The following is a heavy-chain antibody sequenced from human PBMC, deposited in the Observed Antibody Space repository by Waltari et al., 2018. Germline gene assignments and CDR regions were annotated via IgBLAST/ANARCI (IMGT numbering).Heavy chain of an antibody. V-gene: IGHV1-69*01. J-gene: IGHJ4*02. CDR1: GGTFSSYA. D-gene: IGHD6-19*01. Sequence: QVQLVQSGAEGKKPGSSVKVSCKASGGTFSSYAISGGRRAPGQGLEWMGGIIPIFGTANYAQKFQGRVTITADESTSTAYMELSSLRSEDTAVYYCASWNSSGWYYFDYWGQGTLVTVSS. CDR3: ASWNSSGWYYFDY. CDR2: IIPIFGTA.